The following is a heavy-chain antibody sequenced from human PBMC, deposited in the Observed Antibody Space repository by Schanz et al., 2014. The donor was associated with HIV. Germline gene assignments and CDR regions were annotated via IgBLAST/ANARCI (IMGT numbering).Heavy chain of an antibody. CDR1: GYTFTGYY. D-gene: IGHD3-10*01. J-gene: IGHJ4*02. Sequence: QVQLVQSGAEVKKPGASVKVSCKASGYTFTGYYMHWVRQAPGQGLEWMGWISPSSGGANYAQKFQGRVTMTRDTSISTAYMELRRLRSDDTAVYYCARDQNVISMVRGVMGGVDYWGQGTLVTVSS. CDR2: ISPSSGGA. CDR3: ARDQNVISMVRGVMGGVDY. V-gene: IGHV1-2*02.